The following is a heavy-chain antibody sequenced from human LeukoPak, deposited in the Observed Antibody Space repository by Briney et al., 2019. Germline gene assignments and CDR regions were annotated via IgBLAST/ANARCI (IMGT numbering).Heavy chain of an antibody. CDR3: ARGYSSGWYGDYFDY. D-gene: IGHD6-19*01. V-gene: IGHV1-18*01. J-gene: IGHJ4*02. CDR1: GYTFTSYG. CDR2: ISAYNGNT. Sequence: ASVTVSCKASGYTFTSYGISWVRQAPGQGLEWMGWISAYNGNTNYAQKLQGRVTMTTDTSTSTAYMELRSLRSDDTAVYYCARGYSSGWYGDYFDYWGQGTLVTVSS.